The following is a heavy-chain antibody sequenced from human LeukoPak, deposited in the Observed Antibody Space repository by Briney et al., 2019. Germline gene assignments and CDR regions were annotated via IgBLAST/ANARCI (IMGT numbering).Heavy chain of an antibody. D-gene: IGHD1-14*01. CDR1: GSTFTSYY. CDR3: AKRGSENLPFDY. V-gene: IGHV1-46*01. Sequence: ASVKVSCKTSGSTFTSYYMHWVRQAPGRELEWMGVISPRDGSTRYAQKFQGRVTMTRDTTTSTVYMDLSSLRSDDTAVYYCAKRGSENLPFDYWGQGTRVTVSS. CDR2: ISPRDGST. J-gene: IGHJ4*02.